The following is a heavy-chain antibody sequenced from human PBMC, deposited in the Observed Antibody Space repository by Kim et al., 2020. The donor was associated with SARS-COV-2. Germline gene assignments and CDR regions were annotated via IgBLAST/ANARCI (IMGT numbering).Heavy chain of an antibody. V-gene: IGHV3-30-3*01. CDR3: ASPGYYGSGHHLELHYYGMDV. CDR2: ISYDGSNK. CDR1: GFTFSSYA. Sequence: GGSLRLSCAASGFTFSSYAMHWVRQAPGKGLEWVAVISYDGSNKYYADSVKGRFTISRDNSKNTLYLQMNSLRAEDTAVYYCASPGYYGSGHHLELHYYGMDVWGQGTTVTVSS. J-gene: IGHJ6*02. D-gene: IGHD3-10*01.